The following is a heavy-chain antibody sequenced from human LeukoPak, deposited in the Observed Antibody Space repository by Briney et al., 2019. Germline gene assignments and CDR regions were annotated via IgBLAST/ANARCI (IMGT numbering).Heavy chain of an antibody. J-gene: IGHJ4*02. D-gene: IGHD3-3*01. Sequence: SETLPLTCTVSGGSISSYYWSWIRQPPGKGLEWIGYIYYSGSTNFNPSLKSRVTISVDTSNNQFSLKLSSVTAADTAVFYCAASDYDFWSGYYHHFDYWGQGTLVTVSS. CDR1: GGSISSYY. CDR3: AASDYDFWSGYYHHFDY. CDR2: IYYSGST. V-gene: IGHV4-59*01.